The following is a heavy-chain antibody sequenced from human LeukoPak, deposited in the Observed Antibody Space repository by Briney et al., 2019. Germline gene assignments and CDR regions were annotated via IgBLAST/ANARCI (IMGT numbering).Heavy chain of an antibody. D-gene: IGHD4-23*01. CDR3: ARDYGGSGTYDYYYYMDV. J-gene: IGHJ6*03. CDR1: GFTFSSYW. V-gene: IGHV3-7*01. CDR2: IKEDGSEK. Sequence: PGGSLRLSCAASGFTFSSYWMSWVRQAPGTGLEWVANIKEDGSEKYYVDSVKGRFTISRDNAKNLLYLQMNSLRAQNTAEYYCARDYGGSGTYDYYYYMDVWGKGTTVTVSS.